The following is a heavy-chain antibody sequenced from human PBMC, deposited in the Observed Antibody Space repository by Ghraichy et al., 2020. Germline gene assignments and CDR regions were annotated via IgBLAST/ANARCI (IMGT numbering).Heavy chain of an antibody. J-gene: IGHJ4*02. CDR3: ARGYYSGPGSPLYY. CDR1: GFTFSTYW. V-gene: IGHV3-7*04. Sequence: GESLNISCAASGFTFSTYWMSWVRQAPGKGLEWVANIKQDGSEIYFVDSVKGRFTISRDNAKNSLYLQMNSLRAEDTAVYYCARGYYSGPGSPLYYWGQGTLVTVSS. CDR2: IKQDGSEI. D-gene: IGHD3-10*01.